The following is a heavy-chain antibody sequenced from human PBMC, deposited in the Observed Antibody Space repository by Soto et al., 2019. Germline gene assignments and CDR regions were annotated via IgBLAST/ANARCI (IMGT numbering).Heavy chain of an antibody. CDR3: AKDRTANYYGMDV. J-gene: IGHJ6*02. CDR2: ISYDGSNK. V-gene: IGHV3-30*18. D-gene: IGHD1-1*01. CDR1: GFTFSIYG. Sequence: GGSLRLSCAASGFTFSIYGMHWVRQAPGKGLEWVAVISYDGSNKYYADSVKGRFTIASDNSKNTRYLQMNSLSAEDTAVYYCAKDRTANYYGMDVWGQGTTVTVSS.